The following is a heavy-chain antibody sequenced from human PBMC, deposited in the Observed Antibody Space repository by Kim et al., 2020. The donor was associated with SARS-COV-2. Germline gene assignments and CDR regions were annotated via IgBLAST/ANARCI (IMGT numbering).Heavy chain of an antibody. V-gene: IGHV3-30*04. CDR2: ISYDGSNK. J-gene: IGHJ5*02. CDR3: ARDGGWDEHWFDP. CDR1: GFTFSSYA. D-gene: IGHD3-16*01. Sequence: GGSLRLSCAASGFTFSSYAMHWVRQAPGKGLEWVAVISYDGSNKYYADSVKGRFTISRDNSKNTLYLQMNSLRAEDTAVYYCARDGGWDEHWFDPWGQGTLVTVSS.